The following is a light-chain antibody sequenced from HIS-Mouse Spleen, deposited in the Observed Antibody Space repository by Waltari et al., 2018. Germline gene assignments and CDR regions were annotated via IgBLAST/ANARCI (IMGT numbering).Light chain of an antibody. CDR2: WAS. CDR1: QSVLYSSNNKNY. V-gene: IGKV4-1*01. Sequence: DIVMTQSPDSLAVSLGERATINCKSSQSVLYSSNNKNYLAWHQQKPGQPPKLLIYWASTRESGVPDRFSGSGSGTDFTLTINNIESEDAAYYFCLQHDNFPYTFGQGTKLEIK. CDR3: LQHDNFPYT. J-gene: IGKJ2*01.